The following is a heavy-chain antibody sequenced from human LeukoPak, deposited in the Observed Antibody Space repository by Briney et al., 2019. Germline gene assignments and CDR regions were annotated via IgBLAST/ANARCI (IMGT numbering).Heavy chain of an antibody. CDR3: AKDGGTVITDIHWYFDL. V-gene: IGHV3-23*01. Sequence: GGSLRLSRVASGFIFSSYALHWVRPAPGGGLAWVSPICGSGGSTYYADSVKGQFTISRDNSKTTLYLQMNSLRAEDTAVYYCAKDGGTVITDIHWYFDLWGRGTLVTVSS. D-gene: IGHD4-17*01. CDR1: GFIFSSYA. CDR2: ICGSGGST. J-gene: IGHJ2*01.